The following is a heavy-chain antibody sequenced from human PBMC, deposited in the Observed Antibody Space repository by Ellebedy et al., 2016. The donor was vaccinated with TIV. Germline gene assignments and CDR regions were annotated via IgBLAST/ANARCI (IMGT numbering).Heavy chain of an antibody. D-gene: IGHD5-18*01. V-gene: IGHV4-59*12. CDR2: MYDSGTT. CDR3: AREKADTAMVYYYYGMDV. J-gene: IGHJ6*02. Sequence: SETLSLTCTVSGGSISSYYWSWIRQPPGKGLEWIGYMYDSGTTKYNPSLKSRVTISVDTSKNQFSLMLSSVTAADTAVYYCAREKADTAMVYYYYGMDVWGQGTTVTVSS. CDR1: GGSISSYY.